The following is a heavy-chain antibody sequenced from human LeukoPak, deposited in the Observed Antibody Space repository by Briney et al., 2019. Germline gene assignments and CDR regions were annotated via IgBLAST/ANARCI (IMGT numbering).Heavy chain of an antibody. CDR2: INGSGGST. V-gene: IGHV3-23*01. D-gene: IGHD6-13*01. J-gene: IGHJ5*02. CDR3: AKADRGSRTGWVDP. Sequence: GGSLRLSCAASGFTFTSYAMSWVRQAPGKGLEWVSAINGSGGSTYYADSVKGRFTISRDNSKNTHYLQMNSLRAEDTAVYYCAKADRGSRTGWVDPRGQATQLAVSP. CDR1: GFTFTSYA.